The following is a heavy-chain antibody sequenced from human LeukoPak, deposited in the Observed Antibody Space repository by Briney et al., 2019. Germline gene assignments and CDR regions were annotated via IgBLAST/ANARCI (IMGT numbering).Heavy chain of an antibody. D-gene: IGHD5-24*01. Sequence: TSETLSLTCTVSGGSISSSSYYWGWIRQPPGKGLEWIGSIYYSGSTNYNPSLKSRVTISVDTSKNQFSLKLSSVTAADTAVYYCARDLRWLQYTDWGQGTLVTVSS. CDR2: IYYSGST. J-gene: IGHJ4*02. V-gene: IGHV4-39*07. CDR1: GGSISSSSYY. CDR3: ARDLRWLQYTD.